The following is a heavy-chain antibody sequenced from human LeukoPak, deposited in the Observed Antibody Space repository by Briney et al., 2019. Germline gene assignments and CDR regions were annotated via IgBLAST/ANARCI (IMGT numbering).Heavy chain of an antibody. CDR3: ARGGYSYGYGFDY. CDR1: GGSFSGYY. CDR2: INHSGST. V-gene: IGHV4-34*01. J-gene: IGHJ4*02. D-gene: IGHD5-18*01. Sequence: SETLSLTCAVYGGSFSGYYWSWLRQPPGKGLEWIGEINHSGSTNYNPSLKSRVTISVDTSKNQFTLKLSSVTAADTAVYYCARGGYSYGYGFDYWGQGTLVTVSS.